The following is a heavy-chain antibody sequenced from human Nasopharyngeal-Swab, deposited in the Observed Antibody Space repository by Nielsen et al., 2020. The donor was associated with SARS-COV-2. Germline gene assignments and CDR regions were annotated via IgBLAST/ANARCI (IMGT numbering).Heavy chain of an antibody. CDR3: ARERRSGLRYYFDY. CDR1: GFIVSSNY. Sequence: GGSLRLSCAASGFIVSSNYMSWVRQAPGKGLEWVSVIYPDDITSYVDSVKGRFTTSRENSKYTLYLQMNSLRAEDTAVYYCARERRSGLRYYFDYWGQGTLVTVSS. J-gene: IGHJ4*02. D-gene: IGHD3-22*01. V-gene: IGHV3-53*01. CDR2: IYPDDIT.